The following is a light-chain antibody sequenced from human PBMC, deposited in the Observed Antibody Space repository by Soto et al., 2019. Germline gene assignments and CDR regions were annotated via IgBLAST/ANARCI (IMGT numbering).Light chain of an antibody. CDR3: QTWDSSNVV. V-gene: IGLV3-1*01. CDR2: QDI. CDR1: KLGDKY. J-gene: IGLJ2*01. Sequence: SYELTQPPSVSVSPGQTASITCSGDKLGDKYSCWYQQKPGQSPVLVIYQDIERPSGIPERFSGSNSGNTATLTISGTQAMDEADYYCQTWDSSNVVFGGGTKLTVL.